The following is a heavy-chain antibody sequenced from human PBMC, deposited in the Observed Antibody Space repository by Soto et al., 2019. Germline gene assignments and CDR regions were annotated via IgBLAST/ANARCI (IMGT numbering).Heavy chain of an antibody. CDR3: ARVRPGYSSGWPFDI. Sequence: SETLSLTCTVSGGSISSGDYYWSWIRQPPGKGLEWIGYIYYSGSTYYNPSLKSRVTISVDTSKNQFSLKLSSVTAADTAVYYCARVRPGYSSGWPFDIWGQGTMVTVSS. CDR2: IYYSGST. J-gene: IGHJ3*02. CDR1: GGSISSGDYY. V-gene: IGHV4-30-4*01. D-gene: IGHD6-19*01.